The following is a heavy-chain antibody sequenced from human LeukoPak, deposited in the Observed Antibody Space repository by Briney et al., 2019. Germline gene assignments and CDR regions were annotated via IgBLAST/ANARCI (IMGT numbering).Heavy chain of an antibody. J-gene: IGHJ4*02. CDR1: GFTFSSYG. D-gene: IGHD1-26*01. Sequence: HTGGSLRLSCAASGFTFSSYGMHWVRQAPGKGLEWVAVISYDGSNKYYADSVKGRFTISRDNSKNTLYLQMNSLRAEDTAVYYCAKVYRWELIMGYFDYWGQGTLVTVSS. V-gene: IGHV3-30*18. CDR2: ISYDGSNK. CDR3: AKVYRWELIMGYFDY.